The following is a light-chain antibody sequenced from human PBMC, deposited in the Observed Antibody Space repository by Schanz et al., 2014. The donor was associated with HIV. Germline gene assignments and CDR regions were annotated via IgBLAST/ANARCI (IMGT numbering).Light chain of an antibody. Sequence: EIVMTQSPATLSVSPGDTVTLSCRASQSVSSMLDWFQQKPGQAPRLLIYGASIRATGIPDRFSGSGSGTDFTLTISRLEPEDFATYYCLQHNSYPWTFGQGTKVEIK. CDR2: GAS. CDR3: LQHNSYPWT. CDR1: QSVSSM. V-gene: IGKV3D-15*01. J-gene: IGKJ1*01.